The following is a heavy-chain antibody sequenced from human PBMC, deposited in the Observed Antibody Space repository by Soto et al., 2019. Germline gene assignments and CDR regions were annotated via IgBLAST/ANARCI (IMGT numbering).Heavy chain of an antibody. J-gene: IGHJ3*02. Sequence: GGSLRLSCAASGFTVSSNYMSWVRQAPGKGLEWVSVIYSGGSTYYVDSVKGRFTISRDNSKNTLYLQMNSLRAEDTAVYYCARVLLVLRYFDWLIPDAFDIWGQGTMVTVSS. D-gene: IGHD3-9*01. CDR2: IYSGGST. CDR1: GFTVSSNY. CDR3: ARVLLVLRYFDWLIPDAFDI. V-gene: IGHV3-66*01.